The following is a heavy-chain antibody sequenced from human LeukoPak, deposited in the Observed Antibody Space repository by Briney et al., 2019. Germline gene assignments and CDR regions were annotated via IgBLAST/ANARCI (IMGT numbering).Heavy chain of an antibody. CDR1: GGSISSTNYY. CDR3: ARDTGQYAPGTPGFTRFDP. Sequence: SETLSLTCTVSGGSISSTNYYWGWIRQPPGKGLEWIGSIYNSGSTYYNPSLKSRVIVSLDTSKNQFSLRLTSETAADTAVYYCARDTGQYAPGTPGFTRFDPWGQGTLVTVSS. CDR2: IYNSGST. J-gene: IGHJ5*02. V-gene: IGHV4-39*07. D-gene: IGHD3-10*01.